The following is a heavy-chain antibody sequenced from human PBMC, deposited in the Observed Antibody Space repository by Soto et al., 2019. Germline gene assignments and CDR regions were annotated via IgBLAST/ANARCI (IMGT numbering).Heavy chain of an antibody. Sequence: QVQLVQSGAEVKKPGSSVKVSCKASGGTFSSYTISWVRQAPGQGLEWMGRIIPNLGIANYAQKFQGRVTITADKSTSTAYMELSSLRSEDTAVYYCARDDGLAYCGGDCYSWGQGTLVTVSS. CDR2: IIPNLGIA. CDR1: GGTFSSYT. V-gene: IGHV1-69*02. J-gene: IGHJ4*02. CDR3: ARDDGLAYCGGDCYS. D-gene: IGHD2-21*02.